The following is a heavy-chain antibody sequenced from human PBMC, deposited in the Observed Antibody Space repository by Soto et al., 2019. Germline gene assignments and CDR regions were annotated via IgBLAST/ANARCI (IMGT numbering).Heavy chain of an antibody. CDR3: ARAKVELRLDWFDP. Sequence: QVQLVQSGAEVKKPGSSVKVSCKASGGTFSSYAISWVRQAPGQGLEWMGGSIPIFGTANYAQKFQGRVTITADESTSTAYMELSSLRSEDTAVYYCARAKVELRLDWFDPWGQGTLVTVSS. CDR2: SIPIFGTA. D-gene: IGHD1-7*01. V-gene: IGHV1-69*01. CDR1: GGTFSSYA. J-gene: IGHJ5*02.